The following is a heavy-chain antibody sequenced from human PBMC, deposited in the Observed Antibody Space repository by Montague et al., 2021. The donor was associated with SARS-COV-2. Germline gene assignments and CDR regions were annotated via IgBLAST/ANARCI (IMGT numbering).Heavy chain of an antibody. Sequence: SETLSLTCTVSGGSISSYFWGWIRQPPGKGLEWIGYMYYSGSTNYNPSLKSRVTISVDTSKTQFSLKLSSVTAADTAVYYCARGRVYAKTAGFDYWGQGTLVTVSS. CDR1: GGSISSYF. D-gene: IGHD2-8*01. CDR3: ARGRVYAKTAGFDY. V-gene: IGHV4-59*01. J-gene: IGHJ4*02. CDR2: MYYSGST.